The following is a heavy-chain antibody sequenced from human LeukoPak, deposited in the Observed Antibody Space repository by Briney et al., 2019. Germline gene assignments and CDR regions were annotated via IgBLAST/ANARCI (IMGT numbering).Heavy chain of an antibody. D-gene: IGHD2-15*01. V-gene: IGHV4-34*01. CDR3: ARHIVVVVATQTRYYYYGLDV. CDR2: INHSGST. Sequence: SETLSLTSVVYGGSFSGYYWGWIRQPPGKGLEWIGEINHSGSTNYNPCLKSRVTISVDTSKNQFSLKLSSVTAADTAVYYCARHIVVVVATQTRYYYYGLDVWGQGTTVTVSS. J-gene: IGHJ6*02. CDR1: GGSFSGYY.